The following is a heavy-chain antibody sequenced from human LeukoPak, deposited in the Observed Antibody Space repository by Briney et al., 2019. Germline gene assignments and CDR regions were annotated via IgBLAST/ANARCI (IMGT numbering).Heavy chain of an antibody. CDR2: VSDSGFRT. J-gene: IGHJ4*02. V-gene: IGHV3-23*01. D-gene: IGHD5-12*01. CDR1: GFSFNNYA. Sequence: GGSLRLSCAASGFSFNNYAMVWVRQTPGKGLEWVSTVSDSGFRTYYADSVKGRLTISRDNSKNTLDLQMNSLRAEDTAVYYCARQRGFPDYWGQGTLVTVSS. CDR3: ARQRGFPDY.